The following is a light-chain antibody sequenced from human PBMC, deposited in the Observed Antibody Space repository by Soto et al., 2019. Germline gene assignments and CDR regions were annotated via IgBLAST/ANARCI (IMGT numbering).Light chain of an antibody. CDR2: GAS. J-gene: IGKJ1*01. CDR3: HQYGDSSCT. V-gene: IGKV3-20*01. CDR1: QSVTSTY. Sequence: EIVLTQSPGTLSLSPGERATLSCRASQSVTSTYLAWYQQKVGQAPKLLIYGASSRATGIPDRFSGSGSGTDFTLTIRRLEPEDFAVYYCHQYGDSSCTVGQGTKVDIK.